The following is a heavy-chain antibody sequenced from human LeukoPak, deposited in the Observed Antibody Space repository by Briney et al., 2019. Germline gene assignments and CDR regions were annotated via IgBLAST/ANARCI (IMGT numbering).Heavy chain of an antibody. V-gene: IGHV7-4-1*02. J-gene: IGHJ4*02. D-gene: IGHD3-22*01. Sequence: ASVKVSRKASGYTFTSYYMHWVRQAPGQGLEWMGWINTNTGNPTYAQGFTGRFVFSLDTSVSTAYLQISSLKAEDTAVYYCAGAPYYYDSSGYYYVPLFDYWGQGTLVTVSS. CDR3: AGAPYYYDSSGYYYVPLFDY. CDR2: INTNTGNP. CDR1: GYTFTSYY.